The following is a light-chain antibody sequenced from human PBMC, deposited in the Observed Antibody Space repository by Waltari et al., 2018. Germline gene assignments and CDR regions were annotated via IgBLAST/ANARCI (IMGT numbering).Light chain of an antibody. CDR2: GAS. Sequence: EIVLTQSPGTLSLSPGERAPLSCRASQSVTSSYLSWYQQKPGQSPRLLIFGASTRAAGIPDRFSGSGSGTDFTLTISRLEPEDFAVYYCQQYDNSPLCTFGQGTKLEIK. CDR1: QSVTSSY. V-gene: IGKV3-20*01. CDR3: QQYDNSPLCT. J-gene: IGKJ2*02.